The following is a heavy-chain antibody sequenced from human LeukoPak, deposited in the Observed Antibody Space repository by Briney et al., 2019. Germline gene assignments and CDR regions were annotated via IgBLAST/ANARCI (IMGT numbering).Heavy chain of an antibody. D-gene: IGHD3-9*01. V-gene: IGHV1-2*02. CDR3: ARGEGRNTIFYYYFDY. CDR2: INPNSGGT. Sequence: ASVNVACKVSGYTFTGYYMHWVRQAPGQGLEWMGWINPNSGGTNYAQKFQGRVTMTRDTSISTAYMELSRLRSDDTAVYYCARGEGRNTIFYYYFDYWGQGTLVTVSS. CDR1: GYTFTGYY. J-gene: IGHJ4*02.